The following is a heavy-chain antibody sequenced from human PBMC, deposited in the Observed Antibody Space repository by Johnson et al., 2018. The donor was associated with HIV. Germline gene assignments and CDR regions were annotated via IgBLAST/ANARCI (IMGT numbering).Heavy chain of an antibody. CDR2: INQEGEEQ. D-gene: IGHD2-2*01. V-gene: IGHV3-7*01. J-gene: IGHJ3*01. CDR3: ARGEIVVVPAATRVQDAFEF. Sequence: MLLVESGGGVVQPGRSLRLSCAASGFTLSSYAMHWVRQAPGKGMVWVANINQEGEEQYYVYTVKHRFTISRDNAKNSLYLQMNSLRAEDTVVYYCARGEIVVVPAATRVQDAFEFWGQVTMVTVPS. CDR1: GFTLSSYA.